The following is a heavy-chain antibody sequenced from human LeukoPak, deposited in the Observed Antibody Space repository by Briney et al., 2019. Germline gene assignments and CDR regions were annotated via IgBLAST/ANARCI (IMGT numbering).Heavy chain of an antibody. Sequence: PGGSLRLSCAASGFTFSSYSMNWVRQAPGKGLEWVSSISSSSSYIYYADSVKGRFTISRDNAKNSLYLQMNSLRAEDTAVYYCVTETRTGDRRAFDIWGQGTMVTVSS. V-gene: IGHV3-21*01. CDR2: ISSSSSYI. CDR3: VTETRTGDRRAFDI. CDR1: GFTFSSYS. J-gene: IGHJ3*02. D-gene: IGHD3-16*01.